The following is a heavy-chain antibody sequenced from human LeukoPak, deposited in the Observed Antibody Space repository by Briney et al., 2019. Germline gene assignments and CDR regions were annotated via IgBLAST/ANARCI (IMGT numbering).Heavy chain of an antibody. CDR3: ARGLYSSSWYYFDY. CDR1: GVSISTRSYY. J-gene: IGHJ4*02. D-gene: IGHD6-13*01. CDR2: IYYSGST. V-gene: IGHV4-39*07. Sequence: SETLSLTCIVSGVSISTRSYYWGWIRQSPGKALAWIGSIYYSGSTYYNPSLKSRVTISVDTSKNQFSLKLSSVTAADTAVYYCARGLYSSSWYYFDYWGQGTLVTVSS.